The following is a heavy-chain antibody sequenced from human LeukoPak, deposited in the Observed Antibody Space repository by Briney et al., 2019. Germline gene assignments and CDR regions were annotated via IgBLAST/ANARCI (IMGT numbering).Heavy chain of an antibody. D-gene: IGHD3-22*01. CDR3: ARSRTMRGRIDY. CDR1: GYTFTSYD. J-gene: IGHJ4*02. CDR2: IIPIFGTA. V-gene: IGHV1-69*13. Sequence: SVKVSCKASGYTFTSYDINWVRQATGQGLEWMGGIIPIFGTANYAQKFQGRVTITADESTSTAYMELSSLRSEDTAVYYCARSRTMRGRIDYWGQGTLVTVSS.